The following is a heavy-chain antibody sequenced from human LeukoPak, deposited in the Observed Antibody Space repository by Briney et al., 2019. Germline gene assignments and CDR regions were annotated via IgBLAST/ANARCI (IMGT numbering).Heavy chain of an antibody. D-gene: IGHD3-16*01. J-gene: IGHJ4*02. CDR3: ARDIGGPGY. CDR2: IYYTET. Sequence: PSETLSLTCTVSGGSVSNYYWSWIRQSPGKGLEWIGYIYYTETSYNPSLKSRVTISVDTSKNQFSLKLNSVTAADTAMYYCARDIGGPGYWGQGTLVTVSS. V-gene: IGHV4-59*02. CDR1: GGSVSNYY.